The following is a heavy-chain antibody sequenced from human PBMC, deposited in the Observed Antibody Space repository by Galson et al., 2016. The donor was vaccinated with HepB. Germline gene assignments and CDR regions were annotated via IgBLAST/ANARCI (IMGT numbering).Heavy chain of an antibody. CDR3: ARQGDSGWSPLDS. CDR1: GYSFTTYW. Sequence: QSGAEVKKPGESLRISYKGSGYSFTTYWISWVRQMPGKGLEWMGRIDPSDSYTNYSPSFQGHVTIPADKSISTAYLQWSSLKASDTAMYYCARQGDSGWSPLDSWGQGTLVTVSS. D-gene: IGHD6-19*01. CDR2: IDPSDSYT. J-gene: IGHJ4*02. V-gene: IGHV5-10-1*01.